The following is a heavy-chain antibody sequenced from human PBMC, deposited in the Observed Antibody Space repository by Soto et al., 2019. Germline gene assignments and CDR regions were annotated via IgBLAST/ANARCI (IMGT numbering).Heavy chain of an antibody. V-gene: IGHV3-48*03. CDR1: GFTFSSYE. CDR3: SRDTSPYETCYYYYGMDV. Sequence: GGSLRLSCAASGFTFSSYEMNWVRQAPGKGLEWVSYISSSGSTRYYADSVKGRFTISRDNAKNSLYLQMNSLRAEDTAVYYCSRDTSPYETCYYYYGMDVWGQGTTVTVSS. D-gene: IGHD2-2*01. CDR2: ISSSGSTR. J-gene: IGHJ6*02.